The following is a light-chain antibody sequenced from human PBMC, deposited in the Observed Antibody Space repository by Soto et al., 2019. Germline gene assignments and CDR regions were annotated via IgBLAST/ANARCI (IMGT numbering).Light chain of an antibody. Sequence: QSALTQPPSVSGAPGQRVTISCTGTSSNIGAGYEVHWYQKLPGTAPKLLIYGNKNRPLGVSDRFSGSKSGTSVSLAITGLQEEDEADYYCHSYDSALSGVVFGGGTKLTVL. CDR1: SSNIGAGYE. CDR2: GNK. CDR3: HSYDSALSGVV. V-gene: IGLV1-40*01. J-gene: IGLJ2*01.